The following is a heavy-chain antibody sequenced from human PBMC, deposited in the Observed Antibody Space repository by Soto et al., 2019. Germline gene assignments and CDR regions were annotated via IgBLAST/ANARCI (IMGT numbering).Heavy chain of an antibody. CDR1: GYTFTGYY. D-gene: IGHD1-26*01. CDR3: AKGGAIVAAGTRVYLYNARDV. Sequence: ASVKVSCKASGYTFTGYYVHWVRQAPGQGLEWMGWINPNSGDTYLAQRFQGRVTMNRDTSIGTAYMELRGLTSDDTAEYYCAKGGAIVAAGTRVYLYNARDVWGQGTTVTVFS. CDR2: INPNSGDT. V-gene: IGHV1-2*02. J-gene: IGHJ6*02.